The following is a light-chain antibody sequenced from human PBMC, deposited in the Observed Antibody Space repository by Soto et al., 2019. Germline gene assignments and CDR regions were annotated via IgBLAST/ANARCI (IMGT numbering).Light chain of an antibody. CDR3: QQSCGPPHT. J-gene: IGKJ2*01. Sequence: DIQMPQSPSSLSASVGDRVTISCRASQSLVRRLTRYQQKPGKAPQLLIYETSNLQNGVPARFSGSGAEIEFTLTMGSLQPEEFVPYDCQQSCGPPHTFGQGDKL. CDR1: QSLVRR. CDR2: ETS. V-gene: IGKV1-39*01.